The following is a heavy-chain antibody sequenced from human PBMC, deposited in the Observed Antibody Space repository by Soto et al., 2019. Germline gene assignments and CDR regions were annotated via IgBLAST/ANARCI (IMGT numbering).Heavy chain of an antibody. Sequence: QVQLVESGGGVVQPGNSLRLSCAASGFTFSSYDMHWVRQAPGKGLEWVAVIWYDGSNKYYADSVKGRFTISRDNSKNTLYLQMNSLRAEDTAVYYCARDQQWLVRFYFDFWGQGTLVTVSS. V-gene: IGHV3-33*01. CDR1: GFTFSSYD. D-gene: IGHD6-19*01. J-gene: IGHJ4*02. CDR2: IWYDGSNK. CDR3: ARDQQWLVRFYFDF.